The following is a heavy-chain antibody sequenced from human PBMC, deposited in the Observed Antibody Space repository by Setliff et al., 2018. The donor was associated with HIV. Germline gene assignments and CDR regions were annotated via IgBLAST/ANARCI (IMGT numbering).Heavy chain of an antibody. CDR3: ARDPAFGAFDI. J-gene: IGHJ3*02. D-gene: IGHD3-10*01. V-gene: IGHV3-7*04. CDR1: GFTFSSSW. Sequence: PGGSLRLSCAASGFTFSSSWMTWVRQAPGRGLEYVAGMNRDGREKLYADSVKGRFSISRDNAKNSLYLQMSSLRTEDTAVYLCARDPAFGAFDIWGQGTTVTVSS. CDR2: MNRDGREK.